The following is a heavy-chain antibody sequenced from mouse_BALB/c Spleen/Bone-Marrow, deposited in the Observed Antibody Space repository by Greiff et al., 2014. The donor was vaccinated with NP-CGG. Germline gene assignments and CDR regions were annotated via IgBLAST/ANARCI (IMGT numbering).Heavy chain of an antibody. J-gene: IGHJ3*01. D-gene: IGHD2-4*01. CDR3: SRLSYDYDGAWFAY. CDR2: IGSGGSYT. Sequence: EVQVVESGGDLVRPGGSLKLSCAASGFTFSSYDMSWVRQTPDKRLEWVATIGSGGSYTYYPDSVKGGFTISRDNAKNTLYLQMSSLKSEDTAMYCCSRLSYDYDGAWFAYWGQGTLVTVSA. V-gene: IGHV5-6*01. CDR1: GFTFSSYD.